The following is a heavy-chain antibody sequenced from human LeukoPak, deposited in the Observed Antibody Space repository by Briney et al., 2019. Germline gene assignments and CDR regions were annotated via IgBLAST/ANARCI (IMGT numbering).Heavy chain of an antibody. CDR2: INHSGST. CDR3: ARSDSYDSSGYYFDY. D-gene: IGHD3-22*01. J-gene: IGHJ4*02. Sequence: SETLSLTCAVYGGSFSGYYWSWIRQPPGKGLEWIGEINHSGSTNYNPSLKSRVTISVDTSKNQFSLKLSSVTAADTAVYYCARSDSYDSSGYYFDYWGQGTLVTVSS. V-gene: IGHV4-34*01. CDR1: GGSFSGYY.